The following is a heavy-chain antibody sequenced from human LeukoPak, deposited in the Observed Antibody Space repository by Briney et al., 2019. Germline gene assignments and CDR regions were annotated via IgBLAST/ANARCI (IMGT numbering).Heavy chain of an antibody. CDR2: ISYDGSNK. Sequence: GGSLRLSCAASGFTFSSYAMHWVRQAPGKGLEWVAVISYDGSNKYYADSVKGRFTISRDNSKNTLYLQMNSLRAEDTAVYYCARDGRVWFGENYYGMDVWGQGTTVTVSS. CDR1: GFTFSSYA. J-gene: IGHJ6*02. V-gene: IGHV3-30-3*01. CDR3: ARDGRVWFGENYYGMDV. D-gene: IGHD3-10*01.